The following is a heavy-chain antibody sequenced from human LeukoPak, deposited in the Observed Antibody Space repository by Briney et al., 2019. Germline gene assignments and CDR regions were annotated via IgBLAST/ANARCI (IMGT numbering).Heavy chain of an antibody. Sequence: PSETLSLTCAVYGGSFSGYYWSWIRQPPGKGLEWIGEINHSGSTNYNPSLKSRVTISVDTSKNQFSLKLSSVTAADTAVYYCARGGCSSTSCYVGAGNWFDPWGQGTLVTVSS. CDR1: GGSFSGYY. CDR3: ARGGCSSTSCYVGAGNWFDP. CDR2: INHSGST. D-gene: IGHD2-2*01. V-gene: IGHV4-34*01. J-gene: IGHJ5*02.